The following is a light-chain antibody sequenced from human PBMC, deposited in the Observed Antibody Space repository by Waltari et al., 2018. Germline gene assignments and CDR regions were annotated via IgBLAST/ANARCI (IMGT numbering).Light chain of an antibody. J-gene: IGLJ2*01. CDR1: SSNIGSNT. Sequence: QSVLTQPPSASGTPGQRVTISCSGSSSNIGSNTVNWYQQLPGTAPKLLIYTNNQRPSGVPDRFSGSKSGTSASLAISGLQSEDEADYYCAAWDDSLNGAVVSGGGTKLTVL. CDR3: AAWDDSLNGAVV. CDR2: TNN. V-gene: IGLV1-44*01.